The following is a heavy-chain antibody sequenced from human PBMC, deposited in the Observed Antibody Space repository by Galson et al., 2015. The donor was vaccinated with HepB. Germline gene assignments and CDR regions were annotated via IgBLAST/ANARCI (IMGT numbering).Heavy chain of an antibody. CDR2: IRFNGNNE. CDR3: AKGHIGGF. D-gene: IGHD3-10*01. Sequence: SLRLSCAASGFSFSTYGMHWVRQAPGKGLEWVAFIRFNGNNEYYADSVKGRFTISRDNSKNTLYLQMNSLRPEDTARYYCAKGHIGGFWGQGTLVIVSS. V-gene: IGHV3-30*02. J-gene: IGHJ4*02. CDR1: GFSFSTYG.